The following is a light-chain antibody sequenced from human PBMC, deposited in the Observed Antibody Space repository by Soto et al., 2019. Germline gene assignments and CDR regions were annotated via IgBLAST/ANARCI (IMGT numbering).Light chain of an antibody. Sequence: EIVLTQSPGTLSLSPGERATLSCRASQSVSSSYLAWYQQKPGQAPRLLIYGASSRATGIPDRFSGSGSGTDFTLTISRLEPEDFAVYYCQQYGSSPFTLGQGTRLKIK. CDR2: GAS. J-gene: IGKJ5*01. CDR1: QSVSSSY. CDR3: QQYGSSPFT. V-gene: IGKV3-20*01.